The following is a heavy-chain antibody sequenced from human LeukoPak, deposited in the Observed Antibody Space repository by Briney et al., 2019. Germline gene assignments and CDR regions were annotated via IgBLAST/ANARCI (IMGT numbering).Heavy chain of an antibody. CDR1: GYTFTGYY. CDR2: ISAYNGNT. V-gene: IGHV1-18*04. J-gene: IGHJ4*02. D-gene: IGHD4-17*01. Sequence: ASVKVSCKASGYTFTGYYMHWVRQAPGQGLEWMGWISAYNGNTNYAQKLQGRVTMTTDTSTSTAYMELRSLRSDDTAVYYCALSTTVTTFDYWGQGTLVTVSS. CDR3: ALSTTVTTFDY.